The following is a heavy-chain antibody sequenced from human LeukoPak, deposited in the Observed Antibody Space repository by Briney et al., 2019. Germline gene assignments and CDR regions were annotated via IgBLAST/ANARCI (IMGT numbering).Heavy chain of an antibody. V-gene: IGHV3-23*01. CDR1: GFTIRSDA. Sequence: PGGSLRLTCGADGFTIRSDAMRWSRQAPGKGLEWVSAISGSGGSTYYADSVKGRFTISRDNSKNTLYLQMNSLRAEDTAVYYCAKFDYYDSSGHYNKVLDAFDIWGQGTMVTVSS. D-gene: IGHD3-22*01. CDR3: AKFDYYDSSGHYNKVLDAFDI. J-gene: IGHJ3*02. CDR2: ISGSGGST.